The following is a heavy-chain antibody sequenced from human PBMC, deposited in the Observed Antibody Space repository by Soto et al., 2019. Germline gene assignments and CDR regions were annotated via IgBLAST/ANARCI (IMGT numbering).Heavy chain of an antibody. V-gene: IGHV3-21*01. D-gene: IGHD4-17*01. Sequence: PGGSLRLSCAASGFTFSSYSMNWVRQAPGKGLEWVSSISSSSSYIYYADSVKGRFTISRDNAKNSLYLQMNSLRAEDTAVYYCAGSYGDVAWLDPWGQGTLVTVYS. CDR2: ISSSSSYI. J-gene: IGHJ5*02. CDR3: AGSYGDVAWLDP. CDR1: GFTFSSYS.